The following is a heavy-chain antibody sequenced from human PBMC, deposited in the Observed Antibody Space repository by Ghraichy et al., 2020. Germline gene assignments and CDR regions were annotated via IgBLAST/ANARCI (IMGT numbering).Heavy chain of an antibody. V-gene: IGHV3-53*01. CDR1: GFTVSGNY. J-gene: IGHJ4*01. CDR2: IYSGGTT. CDR3: ARDLGYSTSH. D-gene: IGHD6-6*01. Sequence: GGSLRLSCAASGFTVSGNYMSWVRQAPGKGLEWVSIIYSGGTTYYADSVKGRFTISRDNSKNTLYLQMSSLRAEDTAVYYCARDLGYSTSHWGQGTLVTVSA.